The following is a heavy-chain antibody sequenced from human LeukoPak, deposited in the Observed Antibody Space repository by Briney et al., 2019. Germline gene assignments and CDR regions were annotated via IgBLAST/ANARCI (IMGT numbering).Heavy chain of an antibody. D-gene: IGHD6-13*01. CDR2: IYYSGST. Sequence: SETLSLTCTVSGGSISSSGYYWGWIRQPPGKGLNWIGSIYYSGSTYYNPSLKSRVTISVDTSKNQFSLKLSSVTAADTAVYYCARGDSSSWHVDYWGQGTLVTVSS. J-gene: IGHJ4*02. CDR3: ARGDSSSWHVDY. V-gene: IGHV4-39*01. CDR1: GGSISSSGYY.